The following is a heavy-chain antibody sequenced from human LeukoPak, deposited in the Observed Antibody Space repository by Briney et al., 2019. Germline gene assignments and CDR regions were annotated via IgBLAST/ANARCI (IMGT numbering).Heavy chain of an antibody. V-gene: IGHV1-2*02. CDR3: ARGAPYDFWSKNSLNWFDP. D-gene: IGHD3-3*01. CDR2: INPNSGGT. CDR1: GYTFTGYY. J-gene: IGHJ5*02. Sequence: GASVKVSCKASGYTFTGYYMHWVRQAPGQGLEWMGWINPNSGGTNYAQKFQGRVTMTRDTSISTAYMELSSLRSEDTAVYYCARGAPYDFWSKNSLNWFDPWGQGTLVTVSS.